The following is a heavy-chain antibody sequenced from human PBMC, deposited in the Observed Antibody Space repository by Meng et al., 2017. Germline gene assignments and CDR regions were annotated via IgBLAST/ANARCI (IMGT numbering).Heavy chain of an antibody. V-gene: IGHV1-69*13. D-gene: IGHD2-2*01. J-gene: IGHJ6*01. CDR3: ARRRYCSSTSCYLAGNDYYYGMDV. CDR1: GGTFSSYA. CDR2: IIPIFGTA. Sequence: SVKVSCKASGGTFSSYAISWVRQAPGQGLEWMGGIIPIFGTANYAQKFQGRVTITADESTSTAYMELSSLRSEDTAVYYCARRRYCSSTSCYLAGNDYYYGMDVWGQGTTVTCSS.